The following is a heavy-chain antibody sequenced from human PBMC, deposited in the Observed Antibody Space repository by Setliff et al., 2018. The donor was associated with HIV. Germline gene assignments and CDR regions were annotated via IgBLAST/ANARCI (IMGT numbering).Heavy chain of an antibody. CDR3: ARGVRDNSGWSSYYFDY. Sequence: SETLSLTCAVYGGSFSDNYWSWIRQSPGKGLEWIGNIYHTGSSYYNPSLNDRAAISLDTAKNQFSLKLNSVTAADTAVYYCARGVRDNSGWSSYYFDYWGQGTLVTVSS. D-gene: IGHD6-19*01. CDR1: GGSFSDNY. CDR2: IYHTGSS. J-gene: IGHJ4*02. V-gene: IGHV4-34*01.